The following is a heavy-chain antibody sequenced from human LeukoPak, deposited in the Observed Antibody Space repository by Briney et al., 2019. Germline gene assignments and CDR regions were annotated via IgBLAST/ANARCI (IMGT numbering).Heavy chain of an antibody. Sequence: GASVKVSCKASGYTFTSYGISWVRQAPGQGLEWMGWISAYNGNTNYAQKLQGRVTMTTDTSTSTAYMELRSLRSDDTAVYYCASSLSPYDFWSGSRYGMDVWGQGTTVTVSS. V-gene: IGHV1-18*01. J-gene: IGHJ6*02. D-gene: IGHD3-3*01. CDR3: ASSLSPYDFWSGSRYGMDV. CDR2: ISAYNGNT. CDR1: GYTFTSYG.